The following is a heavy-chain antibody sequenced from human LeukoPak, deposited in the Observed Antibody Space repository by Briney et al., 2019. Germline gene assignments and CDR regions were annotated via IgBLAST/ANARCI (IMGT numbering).Heavy chain of an antibody. J-gene: IGHJ5*01. D-gene: IGHD3-9*01. CDR2: VKKDGSDK. CDR1: GFTFSYYW. CDR3: VRDWDHFDFDS. Sequence: GGSLRLSCAASGFTFSYYWMSWVRQASGKGPEWVANVKKDGSDKYYVDSVKGRFTIFRDNAKNSLYLQMNSLRAEDTAVYYCVRDWDHFDFDSWGQGTLVTVSS. V-gene: IGHV3-7*01.